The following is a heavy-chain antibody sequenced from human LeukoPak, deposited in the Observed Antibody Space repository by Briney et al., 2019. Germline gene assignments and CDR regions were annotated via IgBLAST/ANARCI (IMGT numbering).Heavy chain of an antibody. CDR2: INHSGST. CDR1: GGSISSYY. D-gene: IGHD6-19*01. CDR3: ASSGWYPNFDY. J-gene: IGHJ4*02. Sequence: SETLSLTCTVSGGSISSYYWSWIRQPPGKGLEWIGEINHSGSTNYNPSLKSRVTISVDTSKNQFSLKLSSVTAADTAVYYCASSGWYPNFDYWGQGTLVTVSS. V-gene: IGHV4-34*01.